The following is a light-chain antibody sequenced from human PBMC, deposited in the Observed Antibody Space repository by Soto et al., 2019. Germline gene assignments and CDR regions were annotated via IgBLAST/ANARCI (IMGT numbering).Light chain of an antibody. CDR1: QDISNY. V-gene: IGKV1-39*01. J-gene: IGKJ4*01. Sequence: DIQMTQSPSSLSAFVEDRVTITCQASQDISNYLNWYQQKPGKAPKLLIYAASSLQSGVPSRFSGSGSGTDFTLTISSLQPEDFATYYCQQSYSTPLTFGGGTKVDIK. CDR3: QQSYSTPLT. CDR2: AAS.